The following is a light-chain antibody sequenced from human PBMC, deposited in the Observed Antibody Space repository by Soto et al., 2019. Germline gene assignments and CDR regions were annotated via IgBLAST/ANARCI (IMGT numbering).Light chain of an antibody. V-gene: IGLV7-46*01. CDR1: TGAVTSGHY. CDR2: DTS. CDR3: VLSYSGDHAV. Sequence: AVVTQEPSLTVSPGGTVTLTCGSSTGAVTSGHYPYWFQQKPGQAPRTLIYDTSNKHSWTPARFSGSLRGGKAALTLSGAQPEDEAEYYCVLSYSGDHAVFGGGTQLTVL. J-gene: IGLJ7*01.